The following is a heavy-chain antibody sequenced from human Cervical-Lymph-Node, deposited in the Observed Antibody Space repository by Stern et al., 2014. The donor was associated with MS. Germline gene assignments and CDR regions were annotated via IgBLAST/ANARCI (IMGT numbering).Heavy chain of an antibody. V-gene: IGHV3-30*01. Sequence: QVQLMQSGGDVVQPGGSLRLSCEGSGFTFRSHAMHWVRQTPGKGLEWVAVTSYDGSYNYFAGSVKGRFIISRDNSKNTLFLQMNSLGTEDTAVYYCARDPSPYSSSWDYWGQGTLVTVSS. J-gene: IGHJ4*02. CDR1: GFTFRSHA. CDR2: TSYDGSYN. CDR3: ARDPSPYSSSWDY. D-gene: IGHD4-11*01.